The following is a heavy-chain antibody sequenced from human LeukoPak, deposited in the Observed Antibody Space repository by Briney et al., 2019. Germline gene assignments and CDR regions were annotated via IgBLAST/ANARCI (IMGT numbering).Heavy chain of an antibody. CDR1: GFTFSSYA. V-gene: IGHV3-30-3*01. CDR3: ARSNGYSSGLALDY. CDR2: ISYDGSNK. Sequence: GGSLRLPCAASGFTFSSYAMHWVRQAPGKGLEWVAVISYDGSNKYYADSVKGRFTISRDNSKNTLYLQMNSLRAEDTAVYYCARSNGYSSGLALDYWGQGTLVTVSS. D-gene: IGHD6-19*01. J-gene: IGHJ4*02.